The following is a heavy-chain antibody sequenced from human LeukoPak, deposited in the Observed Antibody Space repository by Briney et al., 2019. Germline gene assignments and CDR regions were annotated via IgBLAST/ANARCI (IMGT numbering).Heavy chain of an antibody. CDR1: GYTFSSYG. D-gene: IGHD5-18*01. CDR2: ISGYNGNT. CDR3: ARVASLPGYSYGPPDY. V-gene: IGHV1-18*01. Sequence: ASVKVSCKASGYTFSSYGIAWVRQAPGQGLEWMGWISGYNGNTNYAQKLQGRVTMTTDTSTSTAYMELRSLRSDDTAVYYCARVASLPGYSYGPPDYWGQGTLVTVSS. J-gene: IGHJ4*02.